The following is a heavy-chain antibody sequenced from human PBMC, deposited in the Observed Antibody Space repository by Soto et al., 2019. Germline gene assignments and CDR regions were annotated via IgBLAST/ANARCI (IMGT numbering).Heavy chain of an antibody. Sequence: QVQLVESGGGVVQPGRSLRLSCAASGFTFSSYGMHWVRQAPGKGLEWVAVIWYDGSNKYYADSVKGRFTISRDNSKNTLYLQMNSLRDEDTAVYYCARDTTYCSGGSCSEYFQHWGQGTLVTVSS. J-gene: IGHJ1*01. CDR1: GFTFSSYG. CDR2: IWYDGSNK. D-gene: IGHD2-15*01. V-gene: IGHV3-33*01. CDR3: ARDTTYCSGGSCSEYFQH.